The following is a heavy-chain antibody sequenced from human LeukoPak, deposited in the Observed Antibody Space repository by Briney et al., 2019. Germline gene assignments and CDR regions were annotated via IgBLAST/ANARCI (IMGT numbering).Heavy chain of an antibody. CDR1: GFTFSSYA. Sequence: GGSLRLSCATSGFTFSSYALNWVRHAPGQGLEWVSAISGSGGSTYYADSVKGRFTISRDTSKNILYLLLNSLRAEDTAIYYCARFRWGDYYYYGVDVWGQGTTVTVSS. CDR2: ISGSGGST. CDR3: ARFRWGDYYYYGVDV. J-gene: IGHJ6*02. V-gene: IGHV3-23*01. D-gene: IGHD3-16*01.